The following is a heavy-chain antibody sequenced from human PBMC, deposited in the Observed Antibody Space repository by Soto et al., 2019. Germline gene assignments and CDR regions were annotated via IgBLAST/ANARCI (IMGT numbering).Heavy chain of an antibody. CDR1: GFTFSSYA. V-gene: IGHV3-30-3*01. Sequence: GGSLRLSCAASGFTFSSYAMHWVRQAPGKGLEWVAVISYDGSNKYYADSVKGRFTISRDNSKNTLYLQMNSLRAEDTAVYYCARESWGAVAGNDYYFDYWAQGTLVTVSS. J-gene: IGHJ4*02. CDR3: ARESWGAVAGNDYYFDY. D-gene: IGHD6-19*01. CDR2: ISYDGSNK.